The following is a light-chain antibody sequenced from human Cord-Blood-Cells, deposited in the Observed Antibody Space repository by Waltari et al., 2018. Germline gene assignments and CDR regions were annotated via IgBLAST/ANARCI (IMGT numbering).Light chain of an antibody. CDR2: EGS. Sequence: QSSLTQPTSVSGSPGQSITISCNGTSSDVGRYNLVSWYQQHPGKAPKLKSNEGSKRPSVVSNCFSGSKAGNTSSLTVSVRQAEEEADYYCFSYAGSSTLVFGGGTKLTVL. CDR1: SSDVGRYNL. V-gene: IGLV2-23*01. J-gene: IGLJ2*01. CDR3: FSYAGSSTLV.